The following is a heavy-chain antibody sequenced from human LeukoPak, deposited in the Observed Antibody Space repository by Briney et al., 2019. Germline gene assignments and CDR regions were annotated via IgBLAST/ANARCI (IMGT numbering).Heavy chain of an antibody. CDR1: GFTFSSYA. J-gene: IGHJ1*01. CDR2: ISYDGSNK. V-gene: IGHV3-30*04. Sequence: GGSLRLSCAASGFTFSSYAMHWVRQAPGKGLEWVAVISYDGSNKYYADSVKGRFTISRDNSKNTLYLQMNSLRAEDTAVYFCAKVGATAGTLRIEYFQHWGQGTLVTVSS. D-gene: IGHD6-13*01. CDR3: AKVGATAGTLRIEYFQH.